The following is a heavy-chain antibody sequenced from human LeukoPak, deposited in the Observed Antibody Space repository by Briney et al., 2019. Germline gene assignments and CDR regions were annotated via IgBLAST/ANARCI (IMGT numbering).Heavy chain of an antibody. Sequence: PGRSLRLSCAASGFTFSSYAMHWVRQAPGKGLEWVAVISYDGSNKYYADSVKGRFTISRDNSKNTLYLQMNSLRAEDTAVYYCARPSYNSGSFFDYWGQGSLVTVS. D-gene: IGHD3-10*01. CDR1: GFTFSSYA. V-gene: IGHV3-30-3*01. J-gene: IGHJ4*02. CDR2: ISYDGSNK. CDR3: ARPSYNSGSFFDY.